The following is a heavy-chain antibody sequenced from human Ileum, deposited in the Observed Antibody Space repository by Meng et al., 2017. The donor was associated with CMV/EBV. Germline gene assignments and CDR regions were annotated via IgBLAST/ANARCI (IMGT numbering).Heavy chain of an antibody. V-gene: IGHV2-5*02. CDR2: IHGGGGK. J-gene: IGHJ5*02. CDR1: GFSLTTNVES. CDR3: VHRYSSSSGQVS. Sequence: QITLKESGPTLVNPTQTLTLTCTVSGFSLTTNVESVGWIRQPPGKALEWLALIHGGGGKQYSPSLQSRLTATRDTSKNQVVLTMTNMDPVDTATYYCVHRYSSSSGQVSWGQGTLVTVSS. D-gene: IGHD6-6*01.